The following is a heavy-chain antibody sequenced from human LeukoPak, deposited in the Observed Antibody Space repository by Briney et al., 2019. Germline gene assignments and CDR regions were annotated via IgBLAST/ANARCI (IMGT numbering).Heavy chain of an antibody. CDR1: GYTFTSYY. Sequence: ASVKVSCKASGYTFTSYYMHWVRQAPGQGLEWMGIINPSGGSTSYAQKFQGRVTMTRNTSISTAYMELSSLRSEDTAVYYCARESVLWFGELLFPYWFDPWGQGTLVTVSS. CDR3: ARESVLWFGELLFPYWFDP. CDR2: INPSGGST. V-gene: IGHV1-46*01. J-gene: IGHJ5*02. D-gene: IGHD3-10*01.